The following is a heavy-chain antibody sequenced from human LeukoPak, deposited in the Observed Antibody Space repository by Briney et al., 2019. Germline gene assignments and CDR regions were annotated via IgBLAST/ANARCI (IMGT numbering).Heavy chain of an antibody. D-gene: IGHD6-6*01. V-gene: IGHV4-34*01. CDR3: ARGSPRGSSSRFDP. CDR2: INHSGST. J-gene: IGHJ5*02. CDR1: GGAFSGYY. Sequence: SETLSLTCAVYGGAFSGYYWSWIRQPPGKGLEWIGEINHSGSTNYNPSLKSRVTISVDTSKNQFSLKRSSVTAGDTAVYYCARGSPRGSSSRFDPWGQGTLVTVSS.